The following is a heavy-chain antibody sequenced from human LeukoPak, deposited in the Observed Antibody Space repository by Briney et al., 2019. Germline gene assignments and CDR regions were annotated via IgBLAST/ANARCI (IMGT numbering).Heavy chain of an antibody. J-gene: IGHJ3*02. Sequence: GGSLRLSCTVSGFTFSNYAMHWVRQAPGKGLEWVAFISYDENKKDYADSVKGRFTISRDNSKNTLYLQMNSLRAEDTAVYYCAKSFFPGGSSFTFDIWGQGTLVTVSS. V-gene: IGHV3-30-3*02. CDR1: GFTFSNYA. CDR3: AKSFFPGGSSFTFDI. D-gene: IGHD3-10*01. CDR2: ISYDENKK.